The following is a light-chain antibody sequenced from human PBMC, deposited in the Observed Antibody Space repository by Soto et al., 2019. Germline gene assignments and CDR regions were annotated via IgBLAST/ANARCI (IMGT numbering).Light chain of an antibody. Sequence: DIVMTQSPDSLAVSLGERATINCKSSQSVLYSSNNKNYLAWYQQKPGQPPKLLIYWASTRESGVPDRFSGSGSGTDFTLTISSLQAEDVAVYYWQQYCSTRTFGQGTKVEIK. CDR3: QQYCSTRT. J-gene: IGKJ1*01. V-gene: IGKV4-1*01. CDR2: WAS. CDR1: QSVLYSSNNKNY.